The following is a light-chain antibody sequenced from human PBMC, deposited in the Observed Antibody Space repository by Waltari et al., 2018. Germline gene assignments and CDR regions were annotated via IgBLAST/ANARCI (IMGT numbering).Light chain of an antibody. CDR3: SSYTSSSTWV. CDR1: SSDVGGYNH. Sequence: QSALTQPASVSGSPGQSITISCTGTSSDVGGYNHVSWYQKHPGKAPKFMIYDVSQRPSGVSNRFSGSRSGNTASLTISGLQAEDEADYYCSSYTSSSTWVFGGGTKLTVL. J-gene: IGLJ3*02. CDR2: DVS. V-gene: IGLV2-14*01.